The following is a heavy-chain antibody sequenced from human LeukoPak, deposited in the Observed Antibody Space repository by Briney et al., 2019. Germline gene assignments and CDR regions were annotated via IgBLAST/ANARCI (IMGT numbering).Heavy chain of an antibody. D-gene: IGHD2-2*01. J-gene: IGHJ6*02. Sequence: SESLSPTCPVAAASISSYYSSWIRQLPRKGLEWIGYIYYSGSTNYKPSLKSRVTISVDTAKNQFSLKLSSVTAADTAVYYCARCSSYYYYGMDVWGQGTTVTVSS. CDR1: AASISSYY. CDR2: IYYSGST. V-gene: IGHV4-59*01. CDR3: ARCSSYYYYGMDV.